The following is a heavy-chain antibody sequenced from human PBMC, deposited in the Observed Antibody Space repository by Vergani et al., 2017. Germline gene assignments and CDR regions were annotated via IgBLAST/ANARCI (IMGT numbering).Heavy chain of an antibody. CDR1: GGSISSGGYS. D-gene: IGHD3-16*01. CDR2: IYHSGST. Sequence: QLQLQESASGLVKPSQTLSLTCAVSGGSISSGGYSWSWIRQPPGKGLEWIGYIYHSGSTYYNPSLKSRVTISVDRSKNQFYLKLSSVTAADTAVYYCARDLGGGPPDYYYYMDVWGKGTTVTVSS. V-gene: IGHV4-30-2*01. CDR3: ARDLGGGPPDYYYYMDV. J-gene: IGHJ6*03.